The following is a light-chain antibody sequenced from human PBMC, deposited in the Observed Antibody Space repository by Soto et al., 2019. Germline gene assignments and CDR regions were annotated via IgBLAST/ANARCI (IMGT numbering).Light chain of an antibody. CDR3: HHYCSSPPYT. J-gene: IGKJ2*01. V-gene: IGKV3-20*01. Sequence: EIVLTQSPDTLSLSPGERATVSCRASQTVSNNYLAWYQQKPGQAPRLLLYGASTRPTGIPDRFSGSGSGTDFTLSISRLEPEDFAVYYCHHYCSSPPYTFGQGTKLDIK. CDR2: GAS. CDR1: QTVSNNY.